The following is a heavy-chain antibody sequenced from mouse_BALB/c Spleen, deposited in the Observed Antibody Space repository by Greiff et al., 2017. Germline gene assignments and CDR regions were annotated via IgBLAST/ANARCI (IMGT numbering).Heavy chain of an antibody. CDR3: ARYYGSSSLAY. J-gene: IGHJ3*01. CDR1: GYSFTSYY. CDR2: IDPFNGGT. Sequence: VQLQQSGPELMKPGASVKISCKASGYSFTSYYMHWVKQSHGKSLEWIGYIDPFNGGTSYNQKFKGKATLTVDKSSSTAYMHLSSLTSEDSAVYYCARYYGSSSLAYWGQGTLVTVSA. D-gene: IGHD1-1*01. V-gene: IGHV1S135*01.